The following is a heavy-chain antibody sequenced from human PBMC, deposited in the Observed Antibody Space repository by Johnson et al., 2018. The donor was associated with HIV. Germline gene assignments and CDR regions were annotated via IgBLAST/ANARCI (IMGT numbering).Heavy chain of an antibody. J-gene: IGHJ3*01. CDR3: ARDPPGRAFDV. Sequence: QVQLVESGGGVVQPGRSLRLSCAASGFTFSTYGMHWVRQAPGKGLEWVAVIWYDGSKKYYVESVQGRFTISRDNSKNSLFLQMNSLSAEDTAIYYCARDPPGRAFDVWGLGTTVTVSS. CDR2: IWYDGSKK. V-gene: IGHV3-33*01. CDR1: GFTFSTYG.